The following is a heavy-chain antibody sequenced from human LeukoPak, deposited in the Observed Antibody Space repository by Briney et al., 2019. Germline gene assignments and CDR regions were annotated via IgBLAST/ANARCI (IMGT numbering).Heavy chain of an antibody. CDR1: GYTFTSYA. CDR3: ARVAARHKKPNWYFDL. J-gene: IGHJ2*01. V-gene: IGHV7-4-1*02. CDR2: INTNTGNP. D-gene: IGHD6-6*01. Sequence: ASVKVSCKASGYTFTSYAMNWVRQAPGQGLEWMGWINTNTGNPTYAQGFTGRFVFSLDTSVSTAYLQISSLKAEDTAVYYCARVAARHKKPNWYFDLWGRGTLVTVSS.